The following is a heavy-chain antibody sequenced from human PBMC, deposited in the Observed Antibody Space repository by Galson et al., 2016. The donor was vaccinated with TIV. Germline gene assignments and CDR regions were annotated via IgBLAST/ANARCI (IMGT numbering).Heavy chain of an antibody. CDR3: ARSPADPQYTYYYIGV. Sequence: QSGAEVKQSGESLKISCKASGYSFTTHWIGWVRQMPGKGLEWMGIIYPGDSDTRYSPSFQGQVTISADKSISTAYLQWSALRASDTAMYYCARSPADPQYTYYYIGVWGQGTPVTVSS. D-gene: IGHD4-11*01. CDR2: IYPGDSDT. CDR1: GYSFTTHW. J-gene: IGHJ6*03. V-gene: IGHV5-51*03.